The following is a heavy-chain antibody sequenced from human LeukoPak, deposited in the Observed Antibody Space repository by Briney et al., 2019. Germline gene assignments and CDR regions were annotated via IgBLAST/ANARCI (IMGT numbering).Heavy chain of an antibody. Sequence: GGSLRLSCEASGFSLSSYAFHWVRQAPGKGLEWVSYISSSGNTKYYADSVRGRFTISRDNAKNSLYLQMNSLRAEDTAVYYCPRGSEWDLLGSCDYWGQGTLVTVSS. D-gene: IGHD1-26*01. CDR2: ISSSGNTK. CDR1: GFSLSSYA. CDR3: PRGSEWDLLGSCDY. J-gene: IGHJ4*02. V-gene: IGHV3-48*03.